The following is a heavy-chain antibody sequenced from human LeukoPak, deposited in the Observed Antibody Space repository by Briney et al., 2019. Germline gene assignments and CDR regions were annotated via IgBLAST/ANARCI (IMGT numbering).Heavy chain of an antibody. CDR2: INHSGST. Sequence: PSETLSLTCAVYGGSFSGYYWSWIRQPPGKGLEWIGEINHSGSTNYNPSLKSRVTISVDTSKNQFSLKLSSVTAADTAVYYCARERGGTTYYYDSSVVDIWAKGQWSPSLQ. CDR3: ARERGGTTYYYDSSVVDI. D-gene: IGHD3-22*01. V-gene: IGHV4-34*01. J-gene: IGHJ3*02. CDR1: GGSFSGYY.